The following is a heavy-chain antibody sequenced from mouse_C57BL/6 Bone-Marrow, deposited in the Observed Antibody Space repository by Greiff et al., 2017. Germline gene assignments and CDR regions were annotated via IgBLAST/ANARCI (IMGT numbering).Heavy chain of an antibody. Sequence: EVMLVESGGDLVEPGGSLKLSCAASGFTFSSYGMSWVRQTPDKRLEWVATISSGGSYTYYPDSVKGRFTISRDNAKNTLYLQMSSLKSEDTAVYYGARRCDGTDWYFDVWGTGATVTVSS. CDR2: ISSGGSYT. V-gene: IGHV5-6*02. J-gene: IGHJ1*03. CDR1: GFTFSSYG. D-gene: IGHD3-3*01. CDR3: ARRCDGTDWYFDV.